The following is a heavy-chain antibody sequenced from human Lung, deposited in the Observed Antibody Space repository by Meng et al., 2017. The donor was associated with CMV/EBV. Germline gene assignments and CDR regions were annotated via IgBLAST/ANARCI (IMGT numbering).Heavy chain of an antibody. CDR3: ARGVGYCSSTSCQVWFDP. D-gene: IGHD2-2*01. Sequence: ASVKVSXKASGYTFTGYYMHWMRQAPGQGLEWMGWINPNSGGTNYAQKFQGRVTMIRDTSISTAYMELSRLRSDDTAAYYCARGVGYCSSTSCQVWFDPWGQGXLVTVSS. CDR1: GYTFTGYY. V-gene: IGHV1-2*02. J-gene: IGHJ5*02. CDR2: INPNSGGT.